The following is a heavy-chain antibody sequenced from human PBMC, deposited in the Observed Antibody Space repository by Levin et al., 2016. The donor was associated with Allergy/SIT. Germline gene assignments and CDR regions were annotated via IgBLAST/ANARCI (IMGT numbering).Heavy chain of an antibody. V-gene: IGHV1-69*01. J-gene: IGHJ5*02. Sequence: WVRQAPGQGLEWMGGIIPIFGPPTHAQKFQGRVTITVDESTSTAYLELRRLRAEDTAVYYCAKEGDILTGLANWFDPWGQGTLVTVSS. CDR2: IIPIFGPP. CDR3: AKEGDILTGLANWFDP. D-gene: IGHD3-9*01.